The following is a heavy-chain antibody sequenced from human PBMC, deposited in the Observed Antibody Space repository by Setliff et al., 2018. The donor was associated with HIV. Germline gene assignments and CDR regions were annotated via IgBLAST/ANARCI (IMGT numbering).Heavy chain of an antibody. V-gene: IGHV4-38-2*01. CDR1: GYSIRSGYY. CDR3: ATVDGTRYLDY. D-gene: IGHD1-1*01. J-gene: IGHJ4*02. Sequence: PSETLSLTCAVSGYSIRSGYYWGWIRQSPGKGLKWSGTMFRTGTSYYNPSLTSRFTISQDTPKNQFSLELTSVTSADTAVYYCATVDGTRYLDYWGQGKLVTVSS. CDR2: MFRTGTS.